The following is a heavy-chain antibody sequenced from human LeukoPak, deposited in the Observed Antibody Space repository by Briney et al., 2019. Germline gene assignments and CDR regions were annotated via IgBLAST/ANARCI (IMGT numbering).Heavy chain of an antibody. CDR3: ARVSPHIVVVVAATRGDYFDY. V-gene: IGHV4-39*07. CDR2: IYYSGST. Sequence: SETLSLTCTVSGGSISSSSYFWGWIRQPPGKGLEWIANIYYSGSTNYNPSLKSRVTMSVDTSKNQFSLKLSSVTAADTAVYYCARVSPHIVVVVAATRGDYFDYWGQGTLVTVSS. J-gene: IGHJ4*02. CDR1: GGSISSSSYF. D-gene: IGHD2-15*01.